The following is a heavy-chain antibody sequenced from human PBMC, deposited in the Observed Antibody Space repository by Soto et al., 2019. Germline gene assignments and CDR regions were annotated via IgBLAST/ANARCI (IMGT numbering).Heavy chain of an antibody. CDR2: ISDSGGSS. CDR3: TKGGDSWSGYAQH. Sequence: GGSLRLSCAASGFSFGNYVMNWVRQAPGKGLEWVSGISDSGGSSSSADSVRGRFTVSRDNSKNTLYLQMDSLTGDDTAVYYCTKGGDSWSGYAQHWGQGALVTVSS. J-gene: IGHJ1*01. V-gene: IGHV3-23*01. CDR1: GFSFGNYV. D-gene: IGHD3-3*01.